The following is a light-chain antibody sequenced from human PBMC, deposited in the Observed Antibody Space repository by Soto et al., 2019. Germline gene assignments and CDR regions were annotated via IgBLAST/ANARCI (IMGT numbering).Light chain of an antibody. CDR1: SANIGSNT. CDR2: TSN. Sequence: QSVLTQPPSASGTPGQRVTISCSGSSANIGSNTVNWYKQFPGTAPKLLIHTSNQRPSGVSDRFSGSKSGTSSSLAISGRQSEDEAEYYCAPWDEGLNGVVFGGGTKVTVL. V-gene: IGLV1-44*01. J-gene: IGLJ2*01. CDR3: APWDEGLNGVV.